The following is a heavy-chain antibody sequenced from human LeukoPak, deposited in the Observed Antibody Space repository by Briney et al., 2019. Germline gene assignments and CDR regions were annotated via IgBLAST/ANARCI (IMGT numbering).Heavy chain of an antibody. V-gene: IGHV4-38-2*02. CDR1: GGSVSNYY. J-gene: IGHJ4*02. D-gene: IGHD5-18*01. Sequence: SETLSLTCTVSGGSVSNYYWGWIRQPPGKGLEWIGSIYHSGSTYYNPSLKSRVTISVDTSKNQFSLKLSSVTAADTAVYYCARARIQLWLFDDYWGQGTLVTVSS. CDR2: IYHSGST. CDR3: ARARIQLWLFDDY.